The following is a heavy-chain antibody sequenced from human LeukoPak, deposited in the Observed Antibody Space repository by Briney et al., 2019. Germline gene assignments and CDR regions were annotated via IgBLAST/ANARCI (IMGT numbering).Heavy chain of an antibody. CDR1: GDSITTSY. V-gene: IGHV4-59*01. J-gene: IGHJ4*02. CDR2: IFYSGNT. Sequence: SETLSLTCSVSGDSITTSYWNWIPQPPGQGLEWIGSIFYSGNTKYNPALQSRVTISVDTSKNQFSLEVNSVTAADTAVYYCARGRLSPSAFRPFEHWGRGTLVTVSS. D-gene: IGHD2/OR15-2a*01. CDR3: ARGRLSPSAFRPFEH.